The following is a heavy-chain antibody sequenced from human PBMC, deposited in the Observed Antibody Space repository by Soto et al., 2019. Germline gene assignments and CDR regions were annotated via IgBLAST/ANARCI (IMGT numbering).Heavy chain of an antibody. D-gene: IGHD5-12*01. CDR3: ATPGGFGMDV. V-gene: IGHV5-51*01. CDR1: GYNSATHW. Sequence: GESLKISCQGSGYNSATHWIGWVRHKAGKGLEWMGIIFPGDAETRYSPSFQGHITISADKSISIAYLRWSSLKASDTGMYYCATPGGFGMDVWGQGTTVTVSS. CDR2: IFPGDAET. J-gene: IGHJ6*02.